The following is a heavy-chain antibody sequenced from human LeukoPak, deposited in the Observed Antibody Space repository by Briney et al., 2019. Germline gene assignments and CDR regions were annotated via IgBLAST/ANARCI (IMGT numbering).Heavy chain of an antibody. D-gene: IGHD1-1*01. Sequence: GESLKISCEAVGHRFTNHWIGWVRQMPGKGLEWMGIIYPGDSDTRYSPSFQGQVTISADKSISTAYLQWSSLRASDTAMYYCARRGQLQPLEYYFDYWGQGTLVTVSS. CDR2: IYPGDSDT. J-gene: IGHJ4*02. V-gene: IGHV5-51*01. CDR1: GHRFTNHW. CDR3: ARRGQLQPLEYYFDY.